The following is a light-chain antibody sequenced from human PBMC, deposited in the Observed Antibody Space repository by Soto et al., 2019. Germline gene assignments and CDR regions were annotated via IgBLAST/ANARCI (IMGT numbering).Light chain of an antibody. CDR1: QSVSNN. V-gene: IGKV3-15*01. CDR2: GAS. Sequence: EIVMTQSPATLSVSPRERATLSCRASQSVSNNLAWYQQKPGQAPRLLIFGASTRATGVPARFSGSGSGTEFTLTISSLQSEDFAVYYCQQYNNWPPVTFGQGTKLEIK. J-gene: IGKJ2*01. CDR3: QQYNNWPPVT.